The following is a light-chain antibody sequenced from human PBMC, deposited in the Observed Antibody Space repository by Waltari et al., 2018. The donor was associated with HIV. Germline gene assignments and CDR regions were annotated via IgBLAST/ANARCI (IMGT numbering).Light chain of an antibody. CDR1: SGHSRYD. CDR2: VNSDGSH. J-gene: IGLJ3*02. CDR3: QTWENGPKV. V-gene: IGLV4-69*01. Sequence: QLVLTQSPSASASLGASVKLTCTLSSGHSRYDIAWHQQQPEKGPRYLMKVNSDGSHNKWDGIPDRFAGSSSGAERYLTISSLQSEDEADYYCQTWENGPKVFGGGTKLTVV.